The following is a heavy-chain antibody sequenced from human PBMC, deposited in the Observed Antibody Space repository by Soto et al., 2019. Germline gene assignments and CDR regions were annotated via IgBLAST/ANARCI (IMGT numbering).Heavy chain of an antibody. J-gene: IGHJ4*02. CDR2: ISGRGTNT. D-gene: IGHD3-9*01. Sequence: GGSLRLSCAASGFTFSSYAMSWVRQAPGKGLEWVSAISGRGTNTYYADSVKGRFTISRDNSKNTLFLHMNSLRAEDTAVYFSAKDPTDWLLSYWGQGTLVTVSS. V-gene: IGHV3-23*01. CDR3: AKDPTDWLLSY. CDR1: GFTFSSYA.